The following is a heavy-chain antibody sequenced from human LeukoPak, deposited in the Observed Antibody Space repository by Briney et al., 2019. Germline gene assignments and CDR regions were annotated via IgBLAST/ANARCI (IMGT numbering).Heavy chain of an antibody. CDR1: GDSFSGYY. Sequence: KASETLSLTCAVYGDSFSGYYWSWIRKPPGKGLEWIAEINHRGSTHYNPSLKSRVNISVDTSKNQFSLNLASVPAADTAVYYCARSWAGMYYPFYYFDFWGQGALVSVSS. J-gene: IGHJ4*02. D-gene: IGHD1-26*01. CDR3: ARSWAGMYYPFYYFDF. V-gene: IGHV4-34*01. CDR2: INHRGST.